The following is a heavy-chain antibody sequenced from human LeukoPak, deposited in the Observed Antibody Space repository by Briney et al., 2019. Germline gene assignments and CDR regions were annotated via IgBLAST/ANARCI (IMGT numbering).Heavy chain of an antibody. CDR1: GFTFNNAW. J-gene: IGHJ4*02. Sequence: PGGSLRLSCAASGFTFNNAWMSWVRQAPGKGLEWVGRIKSKTDGGTIDYAAPVEGRFTISRDDSKDTLYLQMNSLKTEDTAVYYCSRYRYGSYYFDYWGQGTLVTVSS. V-gene: IGHV3-15*01. CDR2: IKSKTDGGTI. CDR3: SRYRYGSYYFDY. D-gene: IGHD5-18*01.